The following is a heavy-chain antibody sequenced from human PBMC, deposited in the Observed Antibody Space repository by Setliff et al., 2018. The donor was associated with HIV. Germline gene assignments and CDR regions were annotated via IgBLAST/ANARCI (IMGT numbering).Heavy chain of an antibody. J-gene: IGHJ4*02. CDR3: ARGLRYFFASGTYYFDS. CDR2: IHYSGST. Sequence: NPSETLSLTCSVSGDSISSGGHYWSWIRQSPGKGLEWIGYIHYSGSTYFNPSLKSRVSISTDTSKNQFSLKLTSVTAADTAVYYCARGLRYFFASGTYYFDSWGQGTLVTVSS. V-gene: IGHV4-30-4*08. CDR1: GDSISSGGHY. D-gene: IGHD3-9*01.